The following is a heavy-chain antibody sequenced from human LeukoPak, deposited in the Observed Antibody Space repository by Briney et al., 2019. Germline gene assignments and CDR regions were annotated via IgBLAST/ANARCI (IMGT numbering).Heavy chain of an antibody. J-gene: IGHJ4*02. D-gene: IGHD3-16*02. Sequence: PGGSLKLSCAASGFTFSGSAMHWVRQASGKGLEWVAVISYDGSNKYYADSVKGRFTISRDNSKNTLYLQMNSLRAEDTAVYYCARDVGYDYVWGSYRYTGIGYFDYWGQGTLVTVSS. CDR2: ISYDGSNK. V-gene: IGHV3-30-3*01. CDR3: ARDVGYDYVWGSYRYTGIGYFDY. CDR1: GFTFSGSA.